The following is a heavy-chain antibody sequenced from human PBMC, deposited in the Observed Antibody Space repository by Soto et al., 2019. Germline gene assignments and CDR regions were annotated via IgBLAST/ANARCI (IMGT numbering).Heavy chain of an antibody. J-gene: IGHJ4*02. CDR1: RDSVSSNTAS. D-gene: IGHD5-12*01. Sequence: SQTLSLTCAISRDSVSSNTASCHWIRQSPSRGLEWLVRTYFRSKWYNDYAVSVKMLIIIIPDTSNKQYSLQLNSLLPEATPMYFCANECSLGPKTGYAFDAWGQRIMVTV. CDR2: TYFRSKWYN. V-gene: IGHV6-1*01. CDR3: ANECSLGPKTGYAFDA.